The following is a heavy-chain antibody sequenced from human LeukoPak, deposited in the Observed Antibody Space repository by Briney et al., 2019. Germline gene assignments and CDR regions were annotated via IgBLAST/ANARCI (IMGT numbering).Heavy chain of an antibody. V-gene: IGHV5-51*01. D-gene: IGHD2/OR15-2a*01. Sequence: GESLKISCKGSGYSFTRYWIGWVRQMPGKGLEWMGMTYPGDSDTRYSPSFQGQVTISADKSISTAYLQWSSLKASDTAMYYCARHLSPDGFDIWGQGTMVSVSS. CDR1: GYSFTRYW. CDR3: ARHLSPDGFDI. CDR2: TYPGDSDT. J-gene: IGHJ3*02.